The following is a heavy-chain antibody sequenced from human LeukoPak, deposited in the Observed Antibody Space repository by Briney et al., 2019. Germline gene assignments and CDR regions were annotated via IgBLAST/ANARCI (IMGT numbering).Heavy chain of an antibody. CDR3: ARAFFYGSGSYSVPYFDY. J-gene: IGHJ4*02. Sequence: GGSLRLSCAASGFTFSSYEMNWVRQAPGKGLEWVSYISSSGSTIYYADSVKGRFTISRDNAKNSLYLQMNSLRAEDTAVYYCARAFFYGSGSYSVPYFDYWGQGTLVTVSS. CDR2: ISSSGSTI. V-gene: IGHV3-48*03. D-gene: IGHD3-10*01. CDR1: GFTFSSYE.